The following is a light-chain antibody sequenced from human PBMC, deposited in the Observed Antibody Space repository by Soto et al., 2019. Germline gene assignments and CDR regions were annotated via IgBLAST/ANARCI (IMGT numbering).Light chain of an antibody. V-gene: IGKV3-20*01. CDR3: QQYGSSPWT. CDR1: QSVSSSY. Sequence: EVVLTQSPGTLSLSPGERATLSCRASQSVSSSYLAWYQQKPGQAPRLLIYGTFSRATGIPDMFSGSGSGTDFTLTIRTLEPKDFEVYYCQQYGSSPWTFGQGTKVEIK. J-gene: IGKJ1*01. CDR2: GTF.